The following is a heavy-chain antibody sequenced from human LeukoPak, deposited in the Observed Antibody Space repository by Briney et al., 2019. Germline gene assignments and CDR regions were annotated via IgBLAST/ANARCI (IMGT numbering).Heavy chain of an antibody. CDR3: ARGWGYYDSSGYLDN. CDR2: ISHSGST. CDR1: GGSFSGYY. Sequence: PSETLSLTCAVYGGSFSGYYWSWIRQPPGKGLEWIGEISHSGSTNYNPSLKSRVTISVDTSKNQFSLKLSSVTAADTAVYYCARGWGYYDSSGYLDNWGQGTLVTVSS. J-gene: IGHJ4*02. V-gene: IGHV4-34*01. D-gene: IGHD3-22*01.